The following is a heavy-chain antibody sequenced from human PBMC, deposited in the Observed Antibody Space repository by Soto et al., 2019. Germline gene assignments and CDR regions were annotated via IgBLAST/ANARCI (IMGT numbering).Heavy chain of an antibody. Sequence: GGSLRLSCAASGFTFSSYDMHWVRQATGKGLEWVSAIGTAGDTYYPGSVKGRFTISRENAKNSLYLQMNSLRAGDTAVYYCAKGDVRYYDSSGYYYYYYGMDVWGQGTTVTVSS. CDR1: GFTFSSYD. D-gene: IGHD3-22*01. CDR2: IGTAGDT. V-gene: IGHV3-13*01. CDR3: AKGDVRYYDSSGYYYYYYGMDV. J-gene: IGHJ6*02.